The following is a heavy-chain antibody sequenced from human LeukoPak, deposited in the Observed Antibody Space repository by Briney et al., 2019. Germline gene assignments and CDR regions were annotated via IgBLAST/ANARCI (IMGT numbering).Heavy chain of an antibody. J-gene: IGHJ5*02. Sequence: GGSLRLSCATSGFTFTNYAMNWVRQAPGQGLEWVSAVTGPGDTTYYADSVKGRFFMSREDSKTTVYLQMNSLRAEDTAIYYCAKGAEIDLWGQGTLVTVSS. CDR1: GFTFTNYA. CDR3: AKGAEIDL. V-gene: IGHV3-23*01. D-gene: IGHD3-16*01. CDR2: VTGPGDTT.